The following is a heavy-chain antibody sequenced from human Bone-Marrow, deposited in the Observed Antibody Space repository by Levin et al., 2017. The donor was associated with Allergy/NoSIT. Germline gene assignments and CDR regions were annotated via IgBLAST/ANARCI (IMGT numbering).Heavy chain of an antibody. Sequence: ASVKVSCAASGFTFSSYSMNWVRQAPGKGLEWVSYISTTGNTIHDADSVKGRFTISRDNAKNSLYLQMNSLRAEDTAVYYCARDLQNAFDIWGQGTMVTVSS. CDR3: ARDLQNAFDI. V-gene: IGHV3-48*01. CDR2: ISTTGNTI. CDR1: GFTFSSYS. J-gene: IGHJ3*02.